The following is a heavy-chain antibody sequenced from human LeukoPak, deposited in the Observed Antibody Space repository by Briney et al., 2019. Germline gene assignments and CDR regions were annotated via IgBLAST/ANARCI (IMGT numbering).Heavy chain of an antibody. D-gene: IGHD1-14*01. J-gene: IGHJ4*02. Sequence: SQTLSLTCAVSGGSISSGGYSWSWIRQPPGKGLEWIGYIYHSGSTYYNPSLKSRVTISVDRSKNQFSLKLSSVTAADTAVYYCARGHDRSFGYWGQGTLVTVSS. V-gene: IGHV4-30-2*01. CDR1: GGSISSGGYS. CDR2: IYHSGST. CDR3: ARGHDRSFGY.